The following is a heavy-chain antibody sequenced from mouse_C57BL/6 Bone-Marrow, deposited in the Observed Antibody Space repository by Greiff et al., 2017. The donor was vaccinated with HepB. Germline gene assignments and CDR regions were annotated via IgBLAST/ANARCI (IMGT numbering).Heavy chain of an antibody. Sequence: DVQLQESGGGLVQPGGSMKLSCVASGFTFSNYWMNWVRQSPETGLEWVAQIRLKSDNYATHYAESVKGRFTISRDDSKSSVYLQMNNLRAEDTGIYYCTELLWYFDYWGQGTTLTVSS. D-gene: IGHD2-1*01. CDR3: TELLWYFDY. J-gene: IGHJ2*01. CDR2: IRLKSDNYAT. V-gene: IGHV6-3*01. CDR1: GFTFSNYW.